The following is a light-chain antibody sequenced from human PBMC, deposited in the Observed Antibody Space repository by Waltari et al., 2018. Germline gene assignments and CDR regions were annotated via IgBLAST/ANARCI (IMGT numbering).Light chain of an antibody. V-gene: IGLV3-1*01. CDR1: TLGGRP. J-gene: IGLJ2*01. Sequence: SYEVIQPPSVAVSPGPTATITCSGDTLGGRPTSWHQQRPGRSPVLLLYQSSRRSSGVPERFSGSHSGNTATLTISGTQTVDEADYYCQAWDRDGAVFGDGTKLTVL. CDR3: QAWDRDGAV. CDR2: QSS.